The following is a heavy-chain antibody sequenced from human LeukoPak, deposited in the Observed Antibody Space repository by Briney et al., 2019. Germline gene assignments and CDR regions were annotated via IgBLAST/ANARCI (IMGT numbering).Heavy chain of an antibody. V-gene: IGHV3-30*02. CDR1: GFTFSGYG. Sequence: PGGSLRLSCVDSGFTFSGYGMHWVRQAPGKGLEGVAFIRYDGSNKYYADSVKGRFTISRDNSKNTLYLQMNSLRAEDTAVYYCARAIGYDFWSGHMGSGYWGQGTLVTVSS. D-gene: IGHD3-3*01. J-gene: IGHJ4*02. CDR2: IRYDGSNK. CDR3: ARAIGYDFWSGHMGSGY.